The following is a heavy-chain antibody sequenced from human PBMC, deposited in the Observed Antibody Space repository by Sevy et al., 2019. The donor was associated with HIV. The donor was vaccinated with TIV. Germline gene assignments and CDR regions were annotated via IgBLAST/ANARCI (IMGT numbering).Heavy chain of an antibody. CDR1: GGSSNTYY. D-gene: IGHD2-2*01. CDR2: IYTSGRT. CDR3: ARSYCSSTSCYLGFDP. Sequence: SETLSLTCSVSGGSSNTYYLNWIRQPAGKGLEWIGRIYTSGRTNYNPSLRSRLTMSIDTSNNHFSLRLSSVTAADTAVYYCARSYCSSTSCYLGFDPWGHGTLVTVSS. V-gene: IGHV4-4*07. J-gene: IGHJ5*02.